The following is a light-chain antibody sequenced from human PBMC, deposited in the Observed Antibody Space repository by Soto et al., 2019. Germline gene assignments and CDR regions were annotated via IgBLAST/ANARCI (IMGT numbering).Light chain of an antibody. Sequence: DIQMTQSPSTLSASVGDRVTFTCRASQSVDTWLAWYQQKPGKAPRLLIFDASSLESGVPSRFSGSGSGTEFTLTISRLQPDDFATCYCQQYTTYSTFGGGTKVEIK. V-gene: IGKV1-5*01. CDR1: QSVDTW. J-gene: IGKJ4*01. CDR2: DAS. CDR3: QQYTTYST.